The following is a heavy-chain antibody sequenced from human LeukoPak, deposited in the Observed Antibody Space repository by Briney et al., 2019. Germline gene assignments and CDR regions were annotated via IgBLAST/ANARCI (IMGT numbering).Heavy chain of an antibody. CDR1: GGSISSSSHY. CDR3: ARDWASAFDY. V-gene: IGHV4-39*07. J-gene: IGHJ4*02. Sequence: SETLSLTCTVSGGSISSSSHYWSWIRQPPGKGLEWIASINYSGSTYYNPSLKSRVTISVDTSKNQFSPKLSSVTAADTAVYYCARDWASAFDYWGQGTLVTVSS. CDR2: INYSGST. D-gene: IGHD6-25*01.